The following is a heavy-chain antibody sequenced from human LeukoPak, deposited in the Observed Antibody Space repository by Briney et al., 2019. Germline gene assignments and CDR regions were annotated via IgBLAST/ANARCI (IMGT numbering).Heavy chain of an antibody. CDR3: AKDSDNDILTGYSQGHYFDY. J-gene: IGHJ4*02. Sequence: PGGSLRLSCAASGFTFSTYWMHWVRQVPGKGLVWVSRINNDGSGTFYADSVKGRFTISRDNAKNTLYLQMDSLRAEDTAVYYCAKDSDNDILTGYSQGHYFDYWGQGTLVTVSS. CDR1: GFTFSTYW. V-gene: IGHV3-74*01. CDR2: INNDGSGT. D-gene: IGHD3-9*01.